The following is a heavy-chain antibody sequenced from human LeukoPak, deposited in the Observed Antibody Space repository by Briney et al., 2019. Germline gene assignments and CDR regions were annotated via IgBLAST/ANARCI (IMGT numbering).Heavy chain of an antibody. CDR2: ISSSSSTI. Sequence: GGSLRLSCAASGFTFSSYSMNWVRQAPGKGLEWVSYISSSSSTINYADSVKGRFTISRDNAKNSLYLQMNSLRAEDTAVYYCARGSSGYYSPGWDIWGQGTMVTVSS. V-gene: IGHV3-48*01. D-gene: IGHD3-22*01. CDR3: ARGSSGYYSPGWDI. CDR1: GFTFSSYS. J-gene: IGHJ3*02.